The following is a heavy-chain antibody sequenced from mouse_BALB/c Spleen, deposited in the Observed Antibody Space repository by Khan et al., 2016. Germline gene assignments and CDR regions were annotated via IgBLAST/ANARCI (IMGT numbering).Heavy chain of an antibody. D-gene: IGHD4-1*01. CDR2: ISSSGSDT. J-gene: IGHJ2*01. V-gene: IGHV5-9-1*01. Sequence: EVELVESGGDLVKPGGSLKLSCAASGFTFSSFALSWVHQTPEKRLEWVATISSSGSDTYYPDSVKGRFTISRDNAKNTLYLLMSSLRSEDTTMYYCARPWAYWGQGTTLTVSS. CDR1: GFTFSSFA. CDR3: ARPWAY.